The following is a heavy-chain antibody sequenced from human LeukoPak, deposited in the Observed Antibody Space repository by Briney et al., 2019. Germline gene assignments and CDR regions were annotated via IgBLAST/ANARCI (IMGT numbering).Heavy chain of an antibody. CDR3: ARGWIQLWPYYFDY. D-gene: IGHD5-18*01. CDR1: GFAFSSYE. V-gene: IGHV3-48*03. CDR2: ISSSGSTI. J-gene: IGHJ4*02. Sequence: GGSLRLSCAASGFAFSSYEMNWVRQAPGKGLEWVSYISSSGSTIYYADSVKGRFTISRDNAKNSLYLQMNSLRAEDTAVYYCARGWIQLWPYYFDYWGQGTLVTVSS.